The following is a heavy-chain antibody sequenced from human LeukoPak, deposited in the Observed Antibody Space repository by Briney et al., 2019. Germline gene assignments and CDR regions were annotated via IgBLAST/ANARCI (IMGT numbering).Heavy chain of an antibody. D-gene: IGHD1-26*01. J-gene: IGHJ5*02. V-gene: IGHV4-4*07. CDR1: GGSISSYY. CDR3: ARVGSRGSYYSDWFDP. CDR2: IYTSGST. Sequence: PSETLSLTCTVSGGSISSYYWSWIRQPAGKGLEWIGRIYTSGSTNYNPSLKSRVTMSVDTSKNQFSLKLSSVTAADTAVYYCARVGSRGSYYSDWFDPWGQGTLVTVSS.